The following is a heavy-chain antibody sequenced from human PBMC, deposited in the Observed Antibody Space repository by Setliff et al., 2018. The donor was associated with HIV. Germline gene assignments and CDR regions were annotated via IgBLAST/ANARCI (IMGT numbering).Heavy chain of an antibody. D-gene: IGHD3-16*02. V-gene: IGHV4-34*01. CDR3: ARHEGRSYYDYVWGSSRPVDAFDI. CDR1: GGSFSGYY. J-gene: IGHJ3*02. CDR2: IDHSGGT. Sequence: SETLSLTCAVYGGSFSGYYWSWIRQTPGKGLERIGEIDHSGGTKYNPSLKSRVTISLDTSKNQFSLNLGSVTAADTAVYYCARHEGRSYYDYVWGSSRPVDAFDIWGQGTMVTVSS.